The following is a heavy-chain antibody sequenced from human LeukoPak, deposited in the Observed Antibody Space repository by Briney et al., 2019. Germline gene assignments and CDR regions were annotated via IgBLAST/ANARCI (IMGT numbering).Heavy chain of an antibody. CDR3: ARDYYDSSGYNSYFQH. D-gene: IGHD3-22*01. V-gene: IGHV4-30-4*07. CDR2: IYHSGST. J-gene: IGHJ1*01. CDR1: GASISSGGYS. Sequence: SQTLSLTCAVSGASISSGGYSWSWIRQPPGKGLEWIGYIYHSGSTNYNPSLKSRVTISVDKSKNQFSLKLSSVTAAGTAVYYCARDYYDSSGYNSYFQHWGQGTLVTVSS.